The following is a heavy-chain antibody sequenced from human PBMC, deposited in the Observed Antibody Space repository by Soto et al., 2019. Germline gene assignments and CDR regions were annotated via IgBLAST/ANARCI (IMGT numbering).Heavy chain of an antibody. CDR1: DGSVNTGNYY. J-gene: IGHJ4*02. CDR3: AREEKQLSRYGGDFDY. Sequence: QVQLQESGPGLVKPSETLSLTCSVSDGSVNTGNYYWSWIRQPPGKGLEWIGHIYYIGTTNYNPSLQSRVTISVDTSENQFSLKVTSVTAADTAVYFCAREEKQLSRYGGDFDYWGQGILVTVSS. CDR2: IYYIGTT. V-gene: IGHV4-61*01. D-gene: IGHD3-16*01.